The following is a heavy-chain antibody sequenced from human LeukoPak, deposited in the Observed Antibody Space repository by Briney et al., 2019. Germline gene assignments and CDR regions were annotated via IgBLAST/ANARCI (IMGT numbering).Heavy chain of an antibody. CDR2: ISTDGRTT. CDR3: ARGRGSSSEFAFDI. CDR1: GFTFSSYW. D-gene: IGHD6-13*01. Sequence: GGSLRLSCAASGFTFSSYWMHWVRQAPGKGLVWVSRISTDGRTTNYADSVKGRFTISRDNAKNSLYLQMNSLRAEDTAVYYCARGRGSSSEFAFDIWGQGTMVTVSS. J-gene: IGHJ3*02. V-gene: IGHV3-74*01.